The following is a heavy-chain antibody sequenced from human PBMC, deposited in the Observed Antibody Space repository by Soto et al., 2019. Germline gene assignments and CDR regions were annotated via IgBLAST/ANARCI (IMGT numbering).Heavy chain of an antibody. V-gene: IGHV4-34*01. J-gene: IGHJ4*02. D-gene: IGHD3-3*01. Sequence: QVQLQQWGAGLLKPSETLSLTCAVYGGSFSGYYWSWIRQPPGKGLEWIGEINHSGSTNYNPSLKRPVTISVDTAKNHFSLKLSSVTAADTAVYYCARRGVVISFYGYWGQGTLVTVSS. CDR2: INHSGST. CDR3: ARRGVVISFYGY. CDR1: GGSFSGYY.